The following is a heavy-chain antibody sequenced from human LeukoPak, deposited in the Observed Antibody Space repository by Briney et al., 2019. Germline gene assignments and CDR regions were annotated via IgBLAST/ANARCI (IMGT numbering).Heavy chain of an antibody. CDR2: IYHSGST. V-gene: IGHV4-30-2*01. J-gene: IGHJ4*02. CDR3: ASLYYYDSSGYPVG. CDR1: GGSISRGGYY. D-gene: IGHD3-22*01. Sequence: SQTLSLTCTVSGGSISRGGYYWSWIRQPPGKGLEWIGYIYHSGSTYYNPSLKSRVTISVDRSKNQFSLKLSSVTAADTAVYYCASLYYYDSSGYPVGWGRGTLVTVSS.